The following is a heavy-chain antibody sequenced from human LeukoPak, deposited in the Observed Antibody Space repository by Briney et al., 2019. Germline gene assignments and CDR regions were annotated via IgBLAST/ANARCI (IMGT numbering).Heavy chain of an antibody. CDR3: AGAPILNYDFWSGYYTDRGYWYFDL. J-gene: IGHJ2*01. CDR1: GYTFTSYY. CDR2: INTSGGST. V-gene: IGHV1-46*01. D-gene: IGHD3-3*01. Sequence: ASVKVSCKASGYTFTSYYMHWVRQAPGQGLEWMGIINTSGGSTSYAQKFQGRVTMTRDMSTSTVYMELSSLRSEDTAVYYCAGAPILNYDFWSGYYTDRGYWYFDLWGRGTLVTVSS.